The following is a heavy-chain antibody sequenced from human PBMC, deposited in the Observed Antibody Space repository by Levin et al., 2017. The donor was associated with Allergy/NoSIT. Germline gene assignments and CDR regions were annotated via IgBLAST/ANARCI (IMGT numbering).Heavy chain of an antibody. V-gene: IGHV3-30*18. CDR3: SKERGPVWESHYYYMDV. J-gene: IGHJ6*03. CDR1: GFTFRNYF. Sequence: GESLKISCAASGFTFRNYFMHWVRQAPGKGLEWVAVISYDGSVNYYADSVKGRFTISRDNSKNTLYLHMNSLRAEDTAVYYCSKERGPVWESHYYYMDVWGKGTTVTVSS. D-gene: IGHD1-26*01. CDR2: ISYDGSVN.